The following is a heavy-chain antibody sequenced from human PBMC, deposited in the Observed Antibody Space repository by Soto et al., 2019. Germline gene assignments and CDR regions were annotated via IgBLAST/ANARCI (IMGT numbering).Heavy chain of an antibody. CDR3: AYSAAGDY. D-gene: IGHD6-13*01. CDR2: IIPILGIA. J-gene: IGHJ4*02. CDR1: GGTFSSYT. V-gene: IGHV1-69*02. Sequence: QVQLVQSGAEVKKPGSSVKVSCKASGGTFSSYTISWVRQAPGQGLEWMGRIIPILGIANYAQKFQGRVTITADKSTGTAYVELSSLRSEETAVYYCAYSAAGDYWGQGTLVTVSS.